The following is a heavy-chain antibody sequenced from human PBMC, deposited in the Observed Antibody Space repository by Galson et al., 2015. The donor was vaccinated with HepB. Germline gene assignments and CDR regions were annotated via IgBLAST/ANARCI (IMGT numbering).Heavy chain of an antibody. Sequence: SLRLSCAASGFTFSSYGMHWVRQAPGKGLEWVAVIWYDGSNKYYADSVKGRFTISRDNSKNTLYLQMNSLRAEDTAVYYCARGALAAADAAYYYYGMDVWGQGTTVTVSS. CDR2: IWYDGSNK. D-gene: IGHD6-13*01. CDR3: ARGALAAADAAYYYYGMDV. J-gene: IGHJ6*02. V-gene: IGHV3-33*01. CDR1: GFTFSSYG.